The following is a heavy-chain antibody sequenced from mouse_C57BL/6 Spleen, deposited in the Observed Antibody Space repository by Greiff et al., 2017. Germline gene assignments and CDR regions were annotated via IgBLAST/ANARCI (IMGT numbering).Heavy chain of an antibody. CDR2: INPSNGGT. D-gene: IGHD1-1*01. Sequence: VQLQQPGTELVKPGASVKLSCKASGYTFTSYWMHWVKQRPGQGLEWIGNINPSNGGTNYNEKFKSKATLTVDNSSSTAYMQLSSLTSEDSAVYYCARARYGSSFFDYWGQGTTLTVSS. V-gene: IGHV1-53*01. CDR3: ARARYGSSFFDY. CDR1: GYTFTSYW. J-gene: IGHJ2*01.